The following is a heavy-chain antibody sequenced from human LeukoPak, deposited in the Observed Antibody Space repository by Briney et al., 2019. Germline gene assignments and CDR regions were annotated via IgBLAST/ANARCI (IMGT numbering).Heavy chain of an antibody. CDR2: ISSSSSYI. V-gene: IGHV3-21*04. Sequence: PGGSLRLSCAASGFTFSSYSMNWVRQAPGKGLEWVSSISSSSSYIYYADSVKGRFTISRDNAKNSLYLQMNSLRAEDTAVYYCAKGSGSSCYSPCDYWGQGILVTVSS. CDR3: AKGSGSSCYSPCDY. D-gene: IGHD2-15*01. J-gene: IGHJ4*02. CDR1: GFTFSSYS.